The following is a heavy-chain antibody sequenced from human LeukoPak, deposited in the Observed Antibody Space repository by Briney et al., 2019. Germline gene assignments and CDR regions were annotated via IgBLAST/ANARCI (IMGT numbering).Heavy chain of an antibody. D-gene: IGHD2-15*01. Sequence: PSETLSLTCTVSGGSISSYYWSWIRQPPGKGLEWIGYIYYSGTTNYNPSLKSRVTISVDTSKNQFSLKLSSVTAADTAVYYCVRRRCSGGSCLPYYFDYWGQGTLVTVSS. V-gene: IGHV4-59*08. CDR2: IYYSGTT. CDR1: GGSISSYY. J-gene: IGHJ4*02. CDR3: VRRRCSGGSCLPYYFDY.